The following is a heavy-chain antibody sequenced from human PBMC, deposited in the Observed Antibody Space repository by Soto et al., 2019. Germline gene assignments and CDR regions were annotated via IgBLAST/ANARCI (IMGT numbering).Heavy chain of an antibody. V-gene: IGHV2-5*01. Sequence: QITLKESGPTLVKPTQTLTLTCTFSGFALSTSGVGVGWIRQSPGKALEGVALIYWNDDKRYSPSLKSSLTITKDTSKNQVVLTMTKMDPVDTATYYCAHTLSSAYYVSWYFDLWGRGTLVTVSS. CDR1: GFALSTSGVG. CDR2: IYWNDDK. J-gene: IGHJ2*01. D-gene: IGHD3-10*02. CDR3: AHTLSSAYYVSWYFDL.